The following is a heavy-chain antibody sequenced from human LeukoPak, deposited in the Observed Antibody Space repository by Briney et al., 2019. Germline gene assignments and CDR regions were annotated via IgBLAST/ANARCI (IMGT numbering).Heavy chain of an antibody. Sequence: SETLSLTCTVSGYSISSVYYWGWIRQPPGRGLEWIGYIYYSGSTNYNPSLKSRVTISVDTSKNQLSLKLSSVTAADTAVYYCARANRYDLYFDYWGQGTLVTVSS. CDR3: ARANRYDLYFDY. J-gene: IGHJ4*02. CDR1: GYSISSVYY. V-gene: IGHV4-61*01. CDR2: IYYSGST. D-gene: IGHD3-16*02.